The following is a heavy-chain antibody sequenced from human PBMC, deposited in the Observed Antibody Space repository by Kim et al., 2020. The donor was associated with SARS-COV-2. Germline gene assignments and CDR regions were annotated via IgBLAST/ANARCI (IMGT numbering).Heavy chain of an antibody. D-gene: IGHD3-10*01. V-gene: IGHV1-3*01. J-gene: IGHJ6*02. CDR3: AREGHRGYYGMDV. Sequence: SQKFQGGVTITRDTSASTAYMELSSLRSEDTAVDYCAREGHRGYYGMDVWGQGTTVTVSS.